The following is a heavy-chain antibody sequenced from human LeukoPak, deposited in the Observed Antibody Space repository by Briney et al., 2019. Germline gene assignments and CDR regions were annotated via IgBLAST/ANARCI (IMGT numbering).Heavy chain of an antibody. CDR2: ISTRGYI. V-gene: IGHV3-21*01. J-gene: IGHJ4*02. Sequence: PGGSLRLSCEASGFTFSSYNMNWVRQAPGKGLEWVSSISTRGYIYYADSVKGRFTISRDNTKNSLYLQMNSLRAEDTAVYYCAKEIWPTVTTPGHTYFDYWGQGALVTVSS. CDR3: AKEIWPTVTTPGHTYFDY. CDR1: GFTFSSYN. D-gene: IGHD4-17*01.